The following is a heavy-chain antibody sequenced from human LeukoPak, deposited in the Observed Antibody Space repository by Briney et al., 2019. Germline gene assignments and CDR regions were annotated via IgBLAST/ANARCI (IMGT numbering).Heavy chain of an antibody. CDR2: ISAYNGNT. CDR3: ARETYYYDSSGSFDY. CDR1: GYTFTSYG. D-gene: IGHD3-22*01. Sequence: ASVKVSCKASGYTFTSYGISWVRLAPGQGLEWMGWISAYNGNTNYAQKFQGRVTITTDESTSTAYMELSSLRSEDNAVYYCARETYYYDSSGSFDYWGQGTLVTVSS. J-gene: IGHJ4*02. V-gene: IGHV1-18*01.